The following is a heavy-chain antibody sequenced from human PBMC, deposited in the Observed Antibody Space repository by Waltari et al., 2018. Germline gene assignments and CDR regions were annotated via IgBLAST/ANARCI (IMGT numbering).Heavy chain of an antibody. CDR3: AGEAYYFLTGYGYYGVDV. V-gene: IGHV1-18*04. D-gene: IGHD3-9*01. CDR2: IAAYNGNT. J-gene: IGHJ6*02. CDR1: GYTHTSDG. Sequence: QVQLVQSGAEEKSPGASVKVSCRASGYTHTSDGINWVRQAPGQGLEWMGGIAAYNGNTNYAQSLQGRVTMSTDTSTNTVYMELRSLRADDTAVYYCAGEAYYFLTGYGYYGVDVWGQGTTVTVSS.